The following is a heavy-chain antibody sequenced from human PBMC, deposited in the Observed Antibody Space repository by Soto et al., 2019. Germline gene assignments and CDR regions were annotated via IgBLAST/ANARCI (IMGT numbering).Heavy chain of an antibody. Sequence: EVQLLESGGGRVQPGGSLRLSCAASGFTFSDYDMTWVRQAPGKGLEWVSTISSSGGNRYYADSVKARFTVSRDNSKSTLSLFMDGLTAEDTAVYYCAKERQGRTHDLSRYSSVSSYSLDYWGQGALVSVSS. CDR1: GFTFSDYD. CDR3: AKERQGRTHDLSRYSSVSSYSLDY. D-gene: IGHD3-10*01. CDR2: ISSSGGNR. V-gene: IGHV3-23*01. J-gene: IGHJ4*02.